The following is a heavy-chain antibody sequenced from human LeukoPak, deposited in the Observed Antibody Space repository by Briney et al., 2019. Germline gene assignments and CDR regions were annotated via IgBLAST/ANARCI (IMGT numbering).Heavy chain of an antibody. CDR3: AKLPTGYPNWFDP. CDR1: GFTFSSSV. CDR2: IGGSGGST. J-gene: IGHJ5*02. D-gene: IGHD3-9*01. V-gene: IGHV3-23*01. Sequence: GGSLRLSCAASGFTFSSSVMGWVRQAPGKGLEWVSAIGGSGGSTYYADSVTGRFTISRDNYKNTLYLQMNSLRAEDTALYYCAKLPTGYPNWFDPWGQGTLVTVSS.